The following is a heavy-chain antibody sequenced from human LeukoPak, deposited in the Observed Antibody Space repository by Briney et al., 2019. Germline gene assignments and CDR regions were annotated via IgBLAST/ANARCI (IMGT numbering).Heavy chain of an antibody. Sequence: ASVKVSCKASGYTFTGYYMHRVRQAPGQGLEWMGWINPNSGGTNYAQKFQGRVTMTRDTSISTAYMELSRLRSDDTAVYYCARDSHSGYDHHDYWGQGTLVTVSS. CDR1: GYTFTGYY. V-gene: IGHV1-2*02. CDR3: ARDSHSGYDHHDY. J-gene: IGHJ4*02. CDR2: INPNSGGT. D-gene: IGHD5-12*01.